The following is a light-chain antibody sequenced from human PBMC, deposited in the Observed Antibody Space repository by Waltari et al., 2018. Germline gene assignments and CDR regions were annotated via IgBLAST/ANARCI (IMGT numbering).Light chain of an antibody. CDR3: QQRSNWPPYT. CDR1: QRVSSY. Sequence: EIVLTQSPATLSLSPGERATLSCRASQRVSSYLAWYQQKPGQAPRLLIYGASNRATGIPARFSGSGSGTDFNLTISSLEPEDFAVYYCQQRSNWPPYTFGQGTKLEIK. CDR2: GAS. J-gene: IGKJ2*01. V-gene: IGKV3-11*01.